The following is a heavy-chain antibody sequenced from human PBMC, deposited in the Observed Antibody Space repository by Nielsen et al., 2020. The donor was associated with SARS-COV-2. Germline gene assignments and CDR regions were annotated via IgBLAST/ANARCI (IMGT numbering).Heavy chain of an antibody. CDR1: GFTFSSYA. CDR3: AKAPYGSGRQIDY. D-gene: IGHD3-10*01. CDR2: ISGSGAST. V-gene: IGHV3-23*01. J-gene: IGHJ4*02. Sequence: GGSLRLSCAASGFTFSSYAMSWVRQAPGKGLEWVSAISGSGASTYYADSVKGRFTISRDNSKNTLYLQMNSLRADDTAVYYCAKAPYGSGRQIDYWGQGTLVTVSS.